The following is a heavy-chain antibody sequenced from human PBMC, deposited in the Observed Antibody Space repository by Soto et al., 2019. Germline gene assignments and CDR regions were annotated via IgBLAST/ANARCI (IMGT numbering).Heavy chain of an antibody. CDR2: ISYDGSNK. Sequence: QVQLVESGGGVVQPGRSLRLSCTASGFTFSNYGMHWVRQAPGKGLKWVAVISYDGSNKYYADSVKGRFTISRDNSKNTLYVQINRLRAEDTAVYYCARGRDYLGGDFDYWGQGTLVTVSS. V-gene: IGHV3-30-3*01. CDR3: ARGRDYLGGDFDY. J-gene: IGHJ4*02. CDR1: GFTFSNYG. D-gene: IGHD3-16*01.